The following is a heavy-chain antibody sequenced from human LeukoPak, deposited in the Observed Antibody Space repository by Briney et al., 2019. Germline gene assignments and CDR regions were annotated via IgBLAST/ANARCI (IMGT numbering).Heavy chain of an antibody. CDR3: ARTTEGYCRGRSCYSYYYYMDV. D-gene: IGHD2-15*01. CDR2: IHYSGST. J-gene: IGHJ6*03. Sequence: ASETLSLTCTVSGGSISSYYWSWIRQPPGKGLEWIGYIHYSGSTNYNPSLKSRVTISVDTSKNQFSLKLRSVTAADTAVYYCARTTEGYCRGRSCYSYYYYMDVWGKGTTVTVSS. CDR1: GGSISSYY. V-gene: IGHV4-59*01.